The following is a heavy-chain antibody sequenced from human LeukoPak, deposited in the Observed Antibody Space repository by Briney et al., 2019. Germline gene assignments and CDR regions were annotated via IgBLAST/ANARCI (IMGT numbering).Heavy chain of an antibody. V-gene: IGHV3-64D*06. Sequence: GGSLRLSCSGSGFTFSTLAMHWVRQAPGKGLEYVSGSSSNGGSTYYADSVKGRFIISRDNSKNTLYLQMSSLRPEDTAVYYCVNQISGWVYWGQGALVTVSS. CDR1: GFTFSTLA. CDR2: SSSNGGST. J-gene: IGHJ4*02. D-gene: IGHD6-19*01. CDR3: VNQISGWVY.